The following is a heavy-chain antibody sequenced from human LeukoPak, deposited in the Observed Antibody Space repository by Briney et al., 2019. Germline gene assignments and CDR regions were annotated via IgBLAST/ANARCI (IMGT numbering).Heavy chain of an antibody. CDR1: GFTFSNAW. CDR2: IKTKTNGGTA. Sequence: GGSLRLFCAASGFTFSNAWMSWVRQAPGKGLEWVGRIKTKTNGGTADYAAPVKGRFTISRNDSKNTLYLQMNSLKTEDTAVYYCTTDPPQTTVTTYWGQGTLVTVSS. V-gene: IGHV3-15*01. J-gene: IGHJ4*02. CDR3: TTDPPQTTVTTY. D-gene: IGHD4-17*01.